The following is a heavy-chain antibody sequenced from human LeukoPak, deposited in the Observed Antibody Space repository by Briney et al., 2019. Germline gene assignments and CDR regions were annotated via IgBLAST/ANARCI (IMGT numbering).Heavy chain of an antibody. Sequence: GRSLRFSCAASGFTLSSYDMHWVRQAPGKGLEWVAVISYDGSNRYSADSVKGRFTISRDNSKNTLYMQMNSLRVEDTAVYYCASPGEYTYGPDPEYFGYWGQGTLVTVSS. CDR1: GFTLSSYD. CDR2: ISYDGSNR. D-gene: IGHD5-18*01. CDR3: ASPGEYTYGPDPEYFGY. J-gene: IGHJ4*02. V-gene: IGHV3-30-3*01.